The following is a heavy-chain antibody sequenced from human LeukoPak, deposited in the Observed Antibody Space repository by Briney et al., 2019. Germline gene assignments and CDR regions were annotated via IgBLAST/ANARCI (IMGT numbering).Heavy chain of an antibody. CDR2: ISAYNGNT. D-gene: IGHD2-15*01. J-gene: IGHJ3*02. CDR3: ARDSMGYCSGGSCWPPTNDAFDI. Sequence: ASVKVSCKASGYTFTSYGISWVRQAPGQGLEWMGWISAYNGNTNYAQKLQGRVTMTTDTSTSTAYMELRGLRSDDTAVYYCARDSMGYCSGGSCWPPTNDAFDIWGQGTMVTVSS. CDR1: GYTFTSYG. V-gene: IGHV1-18*01.